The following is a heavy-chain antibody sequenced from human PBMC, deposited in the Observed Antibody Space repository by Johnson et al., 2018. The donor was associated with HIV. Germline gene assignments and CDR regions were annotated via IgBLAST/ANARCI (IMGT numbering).Heavy chain of an antibody. J-gene: IGHJ3*02. CDR2: IYSGGST. V-gene: IGHV3-66*01. CDR3: ARDPAAAAGGVALDI. D-gene: IGHD6-13*01. CDR1: GFTFSNVW. Sequence: VQLVESGGGLVKPGGSLRLSCAASGFTFSNVWMSWVRQAPGKGLEWVSVIYSGGSTYYADSVKGRCTISRDNAKNSLYLQVNSLRAEDTAVYYCARDPAAAAGGVALDIWGPGTMVIVSS.